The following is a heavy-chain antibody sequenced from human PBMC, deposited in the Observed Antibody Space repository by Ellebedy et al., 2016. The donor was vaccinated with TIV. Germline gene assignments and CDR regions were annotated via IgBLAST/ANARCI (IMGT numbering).Heavy chain of an antibody. J-gene: IGHJ4*02. Sequence: SGPTLVKPTQTLTLTCTFSGFSLSTSGVSVGWIRQPPGKALEWLAVVFWDDNKRYSPSLKSRFTIPKDPSKNQVVLTVTNVAPVDTAIYYCARSRDGSGYMFDYWGQGTLVTVSS. CDR2: VFWDDNK. CDR3: ARSRDGSGYMFDY. CDR1: GFSLSTSGVS. V-gene: IGHV2-5*02. D-gene: IGHD3-10*01.